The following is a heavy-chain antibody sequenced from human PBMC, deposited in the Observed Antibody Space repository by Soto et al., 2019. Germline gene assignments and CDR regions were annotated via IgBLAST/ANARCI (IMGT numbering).Heavy chain of an antibody. D-gene: IGHD6-6*01. CDR1: GFTFSSYA. Sequence: GGSLTLSCAASGFTFSSYAMHWVRQAPGKGLEWVAVISYDGSNKYYADSVKGRFTISRDNSKNTLYLQMNSLRAEDTAVYYCAREVSHPAFDIWGQGTMVTVSS. V-gene: IGHV3-30*04. J-gene: IGHJ3*02. CDR3: AREVSHPAFDI. CDR2: ISYDGSNK.